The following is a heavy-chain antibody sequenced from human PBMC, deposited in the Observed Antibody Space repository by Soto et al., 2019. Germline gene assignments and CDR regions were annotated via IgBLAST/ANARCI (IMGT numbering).Heavy chain of an antibody. D-gene: IGHD2-15*01. J-gene: IGHJ5*02. CDR2: ISPSGAST. CDR3: AKDRGSGDQGRVRFDP. V-gene: IGHV3-23*01. CDR1: GFTFSTYA. Sequence: EVQLLESGGGLVQPGGSLRLSCAASGFTFSTYAMSWVRQAPGKGLEWVSAISPSGASTYYADSVKGRFTVSRDNSKHTLYLQMISLRAEETAVYYCAKDRGSGDQGRVRFDPWGQGTLVTVSS.